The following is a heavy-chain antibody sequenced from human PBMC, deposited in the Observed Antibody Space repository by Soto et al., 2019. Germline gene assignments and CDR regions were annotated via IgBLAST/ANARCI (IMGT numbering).Heavy chain of an antibody. CDR1: VFTFSTYA. CDR2: VSGSGGSA. Sequence: GGSLRLSCAASVFTFSTYAMSWVRQAPGKGLEWVSAVSGSGGSAFYADSVKGRFTISRDNSNNTLYLQMTSLRAEDTALYYCAKDHWGSYSGQGTLVTAPQ. V-gene: IGHV3-23*01. J-gene: IGHJ4*02. D-gene: IGHD3-16*01. CDR3: AKDHWGSY.